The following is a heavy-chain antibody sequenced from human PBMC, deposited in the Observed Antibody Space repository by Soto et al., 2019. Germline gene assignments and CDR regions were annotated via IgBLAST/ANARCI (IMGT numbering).Heavy chain of an antibody. Sequence: QVQLVQSGAEVKKPGASVKVSCKASGYTFTSYGISWVRQAPGQGLEWMGWISAYNGDTNYAQKLQGRVTMTTETSTSTAYMELRSLRSDDTAVYYCATAEPRIAALFNWFDPWGQGTLVTVSS. CDR3: ATAEPRIAALFNWFDP. CDR1: GYTFTSYG. D-gene: IGHD6-13*01. J-gene: IGHJ5*02. V-gene: IGHV1-18*01. CDR2: ISAYNGDT.